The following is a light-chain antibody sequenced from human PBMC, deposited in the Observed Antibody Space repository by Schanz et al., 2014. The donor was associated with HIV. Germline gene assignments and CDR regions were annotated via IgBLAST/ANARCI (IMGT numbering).Light chain of an antibody. J-gene: IGLJ1*01. CDR1: SRDIGSYNF. Sequence: QSALTQPPSASGSPGQSVTISCTGTSRDIGSYNFVSWYQHHPAKPPKLIIYEVTKRPSGVSGRFSGSKSGNTASLTISGLQPEDEADYYCSSLSTSGAPVFGTGTKLTVL. CDR3: SSLSTSGAPV. CDR2: EVT. V-gene: IGLV2-8*01.